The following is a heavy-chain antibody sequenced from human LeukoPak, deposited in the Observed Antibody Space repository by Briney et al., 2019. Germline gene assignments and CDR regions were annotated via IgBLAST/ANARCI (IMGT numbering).Heavy chain of an antibody. D-gene: IGHD3-16*02. J-gene: IGHJ5*02. CDR2: IYPGNSDT. CDR1: GYSFTSYW. Sequence: KLGESLQISCKGSGYSFTSYWIGWGRQLPGKGLEWMGIIYPGNSDTRYSPSFQGQVTISADKSISTAYLQWSSLKASDTAMYYCARGRTTLITFGGVIVTNNWFDPWGQGTLVTVSS. V-gene: IGHV5-51*01. CDR3: ARGRTTLITFGGVIVTNNWFDP.